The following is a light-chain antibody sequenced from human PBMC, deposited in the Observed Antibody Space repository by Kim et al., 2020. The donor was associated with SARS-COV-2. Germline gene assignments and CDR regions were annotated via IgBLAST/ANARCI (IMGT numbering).Light chain of an antibody. CDR2: EAS. CDR3: QQYGSQQWT. V-gene: IGKV1-5*03. Sequence: VLCSRRSSKNMHIWFAWYQQKPGKAPRVVIYEASRRESGVPSRFSGSGSGTEFTLTISRLEPEDFAAFYCQQYGSQQWTFGQGTKVDIK. CDR1: KNMHIW. J-gene: IGKJ1*01.